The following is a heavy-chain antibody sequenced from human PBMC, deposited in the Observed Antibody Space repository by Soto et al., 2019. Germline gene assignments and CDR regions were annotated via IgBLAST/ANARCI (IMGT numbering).Heavy chain of an antibody. V-gene: IGHV3-15*07. CDR2: IKRKIDGEKR. J-gene: IGHJ6*02. Sequence: EVQLVESGGGLVKPGGSLRLSCAASGFSFSNAWMNWVRQAPGKGLEWVGRIKRKIDGEKRDYAAPVQGRFTISRDDSKNTLYLQMNSLKVDDTAVYYCTTVSVEGVWGQGTTVTVSS. CDR3: TTVSVEGV. D-gene: IGHD2-15*01. CDR1: GFSFSNAW.